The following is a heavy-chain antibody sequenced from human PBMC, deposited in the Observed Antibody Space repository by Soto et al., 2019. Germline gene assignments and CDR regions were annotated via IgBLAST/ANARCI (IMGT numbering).Heavy chain of an antibody. D-gene: IGHD3-3*01. CDR1: GYTFTGYY. J-gene: IGHJ4*02. V-gene: IGHV1-2*02. CDR2: INPNSGGT. Sequence: QVQLVQSGAEVKKPGASVKVSCKASGYTFTGYYMHWVRQAPGQGLEWMGWINPNSGGTNYAQKFQGRVTMTRDTSISTAYMELSRLRSDDTAVYYCARQRPVLRFLARGGAFDYWGQGTLVTVSS. CDR3: ARQRPVLRFLARGGAFDY.